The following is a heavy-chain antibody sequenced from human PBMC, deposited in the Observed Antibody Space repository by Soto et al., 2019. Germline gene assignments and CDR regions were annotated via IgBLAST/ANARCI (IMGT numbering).Heavy chain of an antibody. V-gene: IGHV1-18*04. CDR2: INSHNGYT. D-gene: IGHD6-19*01. CDR3: AKGLGRWLGLALDM. CDR1: GYTFISFG. J-gene: IGHJ3*02. Sequence: ASLTVSFTPSGYTFISFGISWVRQAPGQGLEWMGWINSHNGYTSSAQNLQGRITMTTDTSTSTAYMELRSLRSDDTAVYYCAKGLGRWLGLALDMWGPGAMVNV.